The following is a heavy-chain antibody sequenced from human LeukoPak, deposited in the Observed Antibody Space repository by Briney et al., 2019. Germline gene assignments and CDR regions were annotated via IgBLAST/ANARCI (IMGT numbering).Heavy chain of an antibody. V-gene: IGHV1-46*01. CDR2: INPSGGST. J-gene: IGHJ4*02. CDR1: GYTCTSYY. Sequence: ASVKVSCKASGYTCTSYYMHWVRQAPGQGREWMGIINPSGGSTDYAQKFQGRVTMTRDTATSTVYMELSSLRSEDTAVYYCAKAAPRSNNQLDYWGQGTLVTVSS. CDR3: AKAAPRSNNQLDY. D-gene: IGHD1-14*01.